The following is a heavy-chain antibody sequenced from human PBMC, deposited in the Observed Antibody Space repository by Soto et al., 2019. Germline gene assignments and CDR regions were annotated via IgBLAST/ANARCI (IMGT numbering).Heavy chain of an antibody. CDR1: GGSFSGYY. CDR2: INHSGST. V-gene: IGHV4-34*01. Sequence: QVQLQQWGAGLLKPSETLSLTCAVYGGSFSGYYWSWIRQPPGKGLEWIGEINHSGSTNYNPSLKSRVTISVDTSKNQFSLKLSSVTAADTAVYYCARGRREYDFWSGYTPFYYCYMDVWGKGTTVTVSS. CDR3: ARGRREYDFWSGYTPFYYCYMDV. J-gene: IGHJ6*03. D-gene: IGHD3-3*01.